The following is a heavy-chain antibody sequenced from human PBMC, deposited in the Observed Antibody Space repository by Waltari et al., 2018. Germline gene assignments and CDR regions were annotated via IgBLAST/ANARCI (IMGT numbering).Heavy chain of an antibody. V-gene: IGHV3-7*04. J-gene: IGHJ4*02. CDR3: ARVSVWFGEPYYFDY. D-gene: IGHD3-10*01. CDR2: IKQDGSEK. Sequence: EVQLVESGGGLVQPGGSLRLSCAASGFTFSSYWMSWVRQAPGKGLEWVANIKQDGSEKYDVDSVKGRFTISRDNAKNSLYLQMNSLRAEDTAVYYCARVSVWFGEPYYFDYWGQGTLVTVSS. CDR1: GFTFSSYW.